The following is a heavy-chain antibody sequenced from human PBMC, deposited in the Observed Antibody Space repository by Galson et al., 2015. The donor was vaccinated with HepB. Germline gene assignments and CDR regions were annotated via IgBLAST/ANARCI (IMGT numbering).Heavy chain of an antibody. CDR3: ARDRLEWLLAYYFDY. CDR1: GFTFSSYG. Sequence: SLRLSCAASGFTFSSYGMHWVRQAPGKGLEWVAVIWYDGSHKYYADSVKGRFTISRDNSSNTLYLQMNSLRAEDTAVYYCARDRLEWLLAYYFDYWGQETLVTVSS. D-gene: IGHD3-3*01. CDR2: IWYDGSHK. V-gene: IGHV3-33*01. J-gene: IGHJ4*02.